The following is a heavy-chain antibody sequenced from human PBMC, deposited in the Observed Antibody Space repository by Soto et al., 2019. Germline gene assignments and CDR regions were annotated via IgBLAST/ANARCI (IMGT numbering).Heavy chain of an antibody. CDR1: GGSITSYH. Sequence: SETLSLTCVVSGGSITSYHWSWIRQFPGKGLEWIAYTAYTGNTNYNPSLKSRVTISVDTSKNQFPLKLSSVTAADTAVYYCARADFWSGYYYYYGMDVWGQGTTVTVS. D-gene: IGHD3-3*01. CDR2: TAYTGNT. V-gene: IGHV4-59*01. J-gene: IGHJ6*02. CDR3: ARADFWSGYYYYYGMDV.